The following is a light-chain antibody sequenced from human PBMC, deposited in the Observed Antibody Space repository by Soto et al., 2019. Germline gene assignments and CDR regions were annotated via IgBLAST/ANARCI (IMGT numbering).Light chain of an antibody. CDR2: AAS. V-gene: IGKV1-27*01. Sequence: DIQITQSPSSLCAFVGDRVTITFRASQGVSNYGAWYQQKPGRVPKLLIYAASTLQSGVPSRFSGSGSGTDFTLTTRSLQPEDVATYYCQGFNSDPPTFGRGTKVDLK. CDR3: QGFNSDPPT. J-gene: IGKJ1*01. CDR1: QGVSNY.